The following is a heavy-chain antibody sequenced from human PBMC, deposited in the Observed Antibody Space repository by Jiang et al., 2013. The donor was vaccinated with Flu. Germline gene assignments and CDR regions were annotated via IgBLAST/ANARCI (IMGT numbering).Heavy chain of an antibody. CDR1: GITVRTNY. CDR2: IYSDGRT. Sequence: SGITVRTNYMSWVRQAPGKGLEWVSLIYSDGRTEYADSVKGRFTISRDNSKNTLYLQMNSLRAEDTAVYYCARAPTVTTTTGYYYGMDVWGQGTTVTVSS. V-gene: IGHV3-66*02. J-gene: IGHJ6*02. CDR3: ARAPTVTTTTGYYYGMDV. D-gene: IGHD4-17*01.